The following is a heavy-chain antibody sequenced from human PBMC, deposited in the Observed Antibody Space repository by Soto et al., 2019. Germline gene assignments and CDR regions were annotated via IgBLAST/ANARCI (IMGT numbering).Heavy chain of an antibody. Sequence: QVQLVESGGGVVQPGRSLRLSCAASGFTFSSYAMHWVRQAPGKGLEWVAVISDDGSNKYYADSVKGRFTISRDNSKNTLYLQMNSLRAEDTAVYYCARGRRLGIFGNWFDHWGQGTLVTVSS. V-gene: IGHV3-30-3*01. J-gene: IGHJ5*02. CDR1: GFTFSSYA. D-gene: IGHD7-27*01. CDR3: ARGRRLGIFGNWFDH. CDR2: ISDDGSNK.